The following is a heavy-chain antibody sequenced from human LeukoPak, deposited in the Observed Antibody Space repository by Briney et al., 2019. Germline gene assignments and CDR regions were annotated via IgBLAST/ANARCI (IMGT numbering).Heavy chain of an antibody. CDR1: GGTFSSYA. CDR2: IIPIFGTA. D-gene: IGHD4-11*01. Sequence: GASVKVSCKASGGTFSSYAISWVRQAPGQGLEWMGGIIPIFGTANYAQKFQGRVTITTDESTSTAYMELSSLRSEDTAVHYCARGETLTTFDYWGQGTLVTVSS. V-gene: IGHV1-69*05. CDR3: ARGETLTTFDY. J-gene: IGHJ4*02.